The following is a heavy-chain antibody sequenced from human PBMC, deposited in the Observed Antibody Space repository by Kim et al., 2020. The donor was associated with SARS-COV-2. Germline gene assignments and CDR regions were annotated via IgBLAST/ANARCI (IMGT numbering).Heavy chain of an antibody. CDR2: INHSGST. Sequence: SETLSLTCAVYGVSFSGYYLSWIRQPPGKGLEWIGEINHSGSTNYNPSLKSRVTISVDTSKNQFSLKLSSVTAADTAVYYCARGGGIQRWTHYFDYLCQG. CDR1: GVSFSGYY. D-gene: IGHD5-18*01. V-gene: IGHV4-34*01. CDR3: ARGGGIQRWTHYFDY. J-gene: IGHJ4*02.